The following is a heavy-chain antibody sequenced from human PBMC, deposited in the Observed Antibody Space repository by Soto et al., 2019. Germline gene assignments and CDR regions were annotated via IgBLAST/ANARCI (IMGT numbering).Heavy chain of an antibody. Sequence: QVQLVQSGAEVKKPGASVKVSCKASGYMFTNYALQWVRQAPGQRLEWMGWINAGNGNTKYSQKFQGRVTITRDTSASTAYMELSSLRSEDTAVYYCARGIAADSYDYWGQGTLVTVSS. CDR3: ARGIAADSYDY. J-gene: IGHJ4*02. V-gene: IGHV1-3*01. CDR1: GYMFTNYA. D-gene: IGHD6-13*01. CDR2: INAGNGNT.